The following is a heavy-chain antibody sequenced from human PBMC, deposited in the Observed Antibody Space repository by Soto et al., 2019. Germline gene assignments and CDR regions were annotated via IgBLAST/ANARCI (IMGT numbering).Heavy chain of an antibody. Sequence: GGSLRLSCVASGFTFSSYAMSWVRQAPGKGLEWVSAISASGGHTYYADSVKGRFTISRDNPKTTLYLQMSSLRAEDTALYYCAKDRNINIVHSDWGPGTLVTVSS. V-gene: IGHV3-23*01. D-gene: IGHD5-12*01. CDR3: AKDRNINIVHSD. CDR1: GFTFSSYA. J-gene: IGHJ1*01. CDR2: ISASGGHT.